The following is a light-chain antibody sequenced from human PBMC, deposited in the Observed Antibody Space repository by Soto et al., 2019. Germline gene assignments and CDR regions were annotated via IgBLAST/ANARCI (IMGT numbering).Light chain of an antibody. J-gene: IGKJ1*01. Sequence: DIQMTQSPSTLSGSVGDRVTITCRASQTIGSWLAWYQQKPGKAPKLLIYKASTLKSGVPSRFSGSGSGTEFTLTISSLQPDDFATYYCQHYNNYSEAFGQGTKVDIK. CDR1: QTIGSW. CDR3: QHYNNYSEA. V-gene: IGKV1-5*03. CDR2: KAS.